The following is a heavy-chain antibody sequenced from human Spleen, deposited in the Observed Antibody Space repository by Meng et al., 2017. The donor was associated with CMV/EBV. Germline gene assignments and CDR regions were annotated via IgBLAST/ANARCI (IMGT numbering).Heavy chain of an antibody. J-gene: IGHJ1*01. CDR1: GYAFTSYD. D-gene: IGHD2-8*02. CDR2: MNPNSGNT. CDR3: TRGAGGKH. Sequence: MGSCKASGYAFTSYDINWVRQATGQGLEWMGWMNPNSGNTGYEQRFQGRVTMTRNNSITTAYMELSSLRSEDTAIYYCTRGAGGKHWGQGTLVTVSS. V-gene: IGHV1-8*01.